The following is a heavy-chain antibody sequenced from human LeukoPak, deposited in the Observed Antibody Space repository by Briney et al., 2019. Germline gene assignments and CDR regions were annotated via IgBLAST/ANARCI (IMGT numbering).Heavy chain of an antibody. D-gene: IGHD6-19*01. Sequence: GGSLRLSCAASGFTFSSYAMSWVRQAPGKGLEWVSAISGSGGSTYYADSVKGRFTISRDNAKSSLHLQMNSLRAEDTAVYYCARFRAGTARFDYWGQGTLVTVSS. CDR3: ARFRAGTARFDY. V-gene: IGHV3-23*01. CDR2: ISGSGGST. CDR1: GFTFSSYA. J-gene: IGHJ4*02.